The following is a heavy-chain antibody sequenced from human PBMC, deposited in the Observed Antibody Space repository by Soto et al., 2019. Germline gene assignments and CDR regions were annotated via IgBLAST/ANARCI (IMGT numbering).Heavy chain of an antibody. J-gene: IGHJ5*02. CDR1: GYSLTEIS. CDR3: ATVIRYSGYDSLSSWFDP. D-gene: IGHD5-12*01. CDR2: FDPEDGET. V-gene: IGHV1-24*01. Sequence: ASVKLSCKVSGYSLTEISMHWVRQAPGKGLEWMGGFDPEDGETIYAQKFQGRVTMTEDTSTDTAYMELSSLRSEDTAVYYCATVIRYSGYDSLSSWFDPWGQGTLVTVSS.